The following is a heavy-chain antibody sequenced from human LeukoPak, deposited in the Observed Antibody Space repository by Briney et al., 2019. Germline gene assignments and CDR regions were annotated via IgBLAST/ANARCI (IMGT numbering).Heavy chain of an antibody. CDR1: GFTFSSYW. D-gene: IGHD3-22*01. CDR3: ARAEYYYDSSGYVHFDY. J-gene: IGHJ4*02. V-gene: IGHV3-74*01. Sequence: GGSLRLSCAASGFTFSSYWMHWVRQAPGKGLVWVSRINSDGSSTSYADSVKGRFTISRGNAKNTLYLQMNSLRAEDTAVYYCARAEYYYDSSGYVHFDYWGQGTLVTVSS. CDR2: INSDGSST.